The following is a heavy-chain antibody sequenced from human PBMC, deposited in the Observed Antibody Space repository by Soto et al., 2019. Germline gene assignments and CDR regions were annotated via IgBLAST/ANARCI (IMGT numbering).Heavy chain of an antibody. CDR2: INPKTAAT. Sequence: ASVKVSCKASGYSVSDYFIQWVRQAPGQGLEWVAWINPKTAATNYAKKFQGRVSLTWDTSFSTAYMEVTRLRPDDTAVYYCARIKWGLDYYNGMDVWGQGTPVTVSS. CDR1: GYSVSDYF. J-gene: IGHJ6*02. CDR3: ARIKWGLDYYNGMDV. V-gene: IGHV1-2*02. D-gene: IGHD1-26*01.